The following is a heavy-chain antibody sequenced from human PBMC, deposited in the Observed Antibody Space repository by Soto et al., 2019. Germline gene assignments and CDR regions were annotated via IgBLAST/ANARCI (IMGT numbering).Heavy chain of an antibody. CDR2: IYYSGST. Sequence: SETLSLTCTVSGGSISSYYRSWIRQPPGRGLEWIGYIYYSGSTNYNPSLKSRVTISVDTSKNQFSLKLSSVTAADAAVYYCARDHGLSGWVNWFDPWGQGTLVTDSS. J-gene: IGHJ5*02. V-gene: IGHV4-59*01. CDR1: GGSISSYY. D-gene: IGHD6-19*01. CDR3: ARDHGLSGWVNWFDP.